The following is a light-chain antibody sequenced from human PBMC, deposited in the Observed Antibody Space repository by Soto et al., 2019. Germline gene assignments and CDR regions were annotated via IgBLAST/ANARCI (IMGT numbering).Light chain of an antibody. Sequence: IVMPQSQAPLSVSPGGRATLSCRASQSVSSNLAWYQQKPGQAPRILIYAASSRATGIPARFSGSGSGTDFTLTISSLEPEDFAVYYCQQRSNWPPSWTFGQGTKVDIK. J-gene: IGKJ1*01. CDR2: AAS. CDR3: QQRSNWPPSWT. V-gene: IGKV3-11*01. CDR1: QSVSSN.